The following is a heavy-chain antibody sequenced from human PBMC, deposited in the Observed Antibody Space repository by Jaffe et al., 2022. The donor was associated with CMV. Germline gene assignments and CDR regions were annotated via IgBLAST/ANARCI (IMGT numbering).Heavy chain of an antibody. J-gene: IGHJ6*03. CDR3: ARGKGGMVRGVITPPYYYYYYMDV. V-gene: IGHV4-34*01. CDR2: INHSGST. CDR1: GGSFSGYY. D-gene: IGHD3-10*01. Sequence: QVQLQQWGAGLLKPSETLSLTCAVYGGSFSGYYWSWIRQPPGKGLEWIGEINHSGSTNYNPSLKSRVTISVDTSKNQFSLKLSSVTAADTAVYYCARGKGGMVRGVITPPYYYYYYMDVWGKGTTVTVSS.